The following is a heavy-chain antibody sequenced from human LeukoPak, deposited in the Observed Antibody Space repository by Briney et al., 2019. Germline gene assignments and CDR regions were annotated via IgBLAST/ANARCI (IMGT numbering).Heavy chain of an antibody. Sequence: GGSLRLSCAASGFTFSSYGMHWVRQAPGKGLEWVAVIWYDGSNKYYADSVKGRFTISRDNSKNTLYPQMNSLRAEDTAVYYCARDNYDFWSFNWFDPWGQGTLVTVSS. D-gene: IGHD3-3*01. CDR2: IWYDGSNK. CDR3: ARDNYDFWSFNWFDP. J-gene: IGHJ5*02. V-gene: IGHV3-33*01. CDR1: GFTFSSYG.